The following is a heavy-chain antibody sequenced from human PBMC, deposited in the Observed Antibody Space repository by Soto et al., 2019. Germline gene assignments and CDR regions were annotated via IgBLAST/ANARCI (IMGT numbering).Heavy chain of an antibody. V-gene: IGHV1-69*18. CDR1: GVTFSSYA. Sequence: QVQLVQSGAEVKKPGSSVNVSCSASGVTFSSYAFTWVRQAPGQGLEWMGNIIPVFRTSTYAQRFQGRLTISADESTNPVYMELTSLRSEGTAVYFCAKDGSWDGGGGESWGQGTLAIVSS. CDR2: IIPVFRTS. D-gene: IGHD3-16*01. J-gene: IGHJ4*02. CDR3: AKDGSWDGGGGES.